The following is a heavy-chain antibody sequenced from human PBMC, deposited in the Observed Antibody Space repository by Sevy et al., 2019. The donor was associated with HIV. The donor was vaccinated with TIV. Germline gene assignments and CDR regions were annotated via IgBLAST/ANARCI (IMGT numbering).Heavy chain of an antibody. Sequence: GSVKVSCKASGYTFTSYAMHWVRQAPGQRLEWMGWINAGNGNTKYSQKFQGRVTITRDTSASTAYMELSSLRSEDTAVYYCARDLPIVVAGRALSYYYYGMDVWGQGTTVTVSS. CDR1: GYTFTSYA. D-gene: IGHD6-19*01. J-gene: IGHJ6*02. V-gene: IGHV1-3*01. CDR3: ARDLPIVVAGRALSYYYYGMDV. CDR2: INAGNGNT.